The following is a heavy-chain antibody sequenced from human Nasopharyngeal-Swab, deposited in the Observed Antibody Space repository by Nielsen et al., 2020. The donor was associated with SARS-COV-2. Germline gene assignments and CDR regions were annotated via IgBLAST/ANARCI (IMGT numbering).Heavy chain of an antibody. V-gene: IGHV3-23*01. J-gene: IGHJ3*02. CDR3: AKDDVVRGDAFDI. CDR1: GFTFNIYA. D-gene: IGHD3-10*01. Sequence: GGSLRLSCIASGFTFNIYAMAWVRRTPGRGLQWVSGISASGGSTYYTDSVKGRFAVSRDHSRNTLYLQMHSLRVEDTALYYCAKDDVVRGDAFDIWGQGTMVTVSS. CDR2: ISASGGST.